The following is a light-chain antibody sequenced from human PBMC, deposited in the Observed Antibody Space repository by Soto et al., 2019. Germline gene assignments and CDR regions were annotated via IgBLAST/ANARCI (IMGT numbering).Light chain of an antibody. Sequence: QSALTQPASVSGSPGQSITISCTGTSSDVGSYNLVSWYQQHPGKAPKLMIYEVSKRPSGVSNRFSGSKSGNTASLTISGLQAEYEADYYCCSYAGIYVFGTGTKLTVL. J-gene: IGLJ1*01. V-gene: IGLV2-23*02. CDR3: CSYAGIYV. CDR2: EVS. CDR1: SSDVGSYNL.